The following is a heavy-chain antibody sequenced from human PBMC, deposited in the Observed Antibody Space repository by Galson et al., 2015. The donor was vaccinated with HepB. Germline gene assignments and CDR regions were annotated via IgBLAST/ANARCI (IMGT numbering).Heavy chain of an antibody. Sequence: TLSLTCTVSGGSISSGCYYWRWIRQHPGKGLAWIGYIYYSGSTYYNPFLKSRVTISVDTSKNQFYLKLSSVTAADTAVYYCASFGDYGYGMDVWGQGTTVTVSS. D-gene: IGHD3-10*01. CDR3: ASFGDYGYGMDV. CDR1: GGSISSGCYY. V-gene: IGHV4-31*03. J-gene: IGHJ6*02. CDR2: IYYSGST.